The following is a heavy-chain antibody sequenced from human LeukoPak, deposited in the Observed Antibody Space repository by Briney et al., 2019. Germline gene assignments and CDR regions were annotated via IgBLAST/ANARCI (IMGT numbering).Heavy chain of an antibody. CDR2: IYYSGFT. J-gene: IGHJ4*02. V-gene: IGHV4-39*01. CDR3: ASYRSSYVDY. Sequence: PSEPLTLTCTVSGGSISSSTYHWGWIRQPPGKALEWIGTIYYSGFTDYNPSLTSRVAISVDTSKNQFSLKVGSVTAADTAVYYCASYRSSYVDYWGQGTLVTVSS. D-gene: IGHD2-2*01. CDR1: GGSISSSTYH.